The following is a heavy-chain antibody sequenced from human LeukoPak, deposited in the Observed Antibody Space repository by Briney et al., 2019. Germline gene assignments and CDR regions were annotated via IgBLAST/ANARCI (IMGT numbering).Heavy chain of an antibody. V-gene: IGHV3-23*01. CDR3: AKDRPPTYYDFWSGSYYFDY. Sequence: GGSLRLSCAASGFTFISYAMSWVRQAPGKGLEWVSAISGSGGSTYYADSVKGRFTISRDNSKNTLYLQMNSLRAEDTAVYYCAKDRPPTYYDFWSGSYYFDYWGQGTLVTVSS. CDR1: GFTFISYA. CDR2: ISGSGGST. D-gene: IGHD3-3*01. J-gene: IGHJ4*02.